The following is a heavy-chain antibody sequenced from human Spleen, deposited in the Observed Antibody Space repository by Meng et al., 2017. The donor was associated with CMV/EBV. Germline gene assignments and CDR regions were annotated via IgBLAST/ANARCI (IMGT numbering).Heavy chain of an antibody. D-gene: IGHD3-16*01. CDR3: ARVFGRDYPDS. CDR2: IYYRGST. CDR1: GGSSSSGDYY. J-gene: IGHJ4*02. Sequence: QVQLQESGPELLKPSQTLSLTCTVSGGSSSSGDYYWSWIRQPPGKGLEWIGHIYYRGSTYYNPSLKSRLTISVDTSKNQFSLELSSVTAADTAVYYCARVFGRDYPDSWGRGTLVTVSS. V-gene: IGHV4-30-4*08.